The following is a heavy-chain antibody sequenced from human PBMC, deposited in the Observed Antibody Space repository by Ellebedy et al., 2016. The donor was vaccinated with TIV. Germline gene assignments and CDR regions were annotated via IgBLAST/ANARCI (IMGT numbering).Heavy chain of an antibody. Sequence: HTGGSLRLSCAASGFTFSTYWMHWVHQAPGKGLVWVSRINSDGTGTNYADSVKGRFTISRDNAMNTLYLQMNSLRAEDTSVYYCARVPAGTRALCDYWGQGTLVTVSS. D-gene: IGHD6-13*01. CDR2: INSDGTGT. CDR3: ARVPAGTRALCDY. J-gene: IGHJ4*02. V-gene: IGHV3-74*01. CDR1: GFTFSTYW.